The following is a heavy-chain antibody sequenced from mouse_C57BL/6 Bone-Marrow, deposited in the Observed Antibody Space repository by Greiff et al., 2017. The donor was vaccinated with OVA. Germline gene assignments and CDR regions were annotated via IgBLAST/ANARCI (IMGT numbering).Heavy chain of an antibody. CDR2: ISYSGST. Sequence: DVHLVESGPGMVKPSQSLSLTCTVTGYSITSGYDWHWIRHFPGNKLEWMGYISYSGSTNYNPSLKSRISITHDTSKNHFFLKLNSVTTEDTATYYCAITTVVATDWYFDVWGTGTTVTVSS. CDR3: AITTVVATDWYFDV. D-gene: IGHD1-1*01. J-gene: IGHJ1*03. CDR1: GYSITSGYD. V-gene: IGHV3-1*01.